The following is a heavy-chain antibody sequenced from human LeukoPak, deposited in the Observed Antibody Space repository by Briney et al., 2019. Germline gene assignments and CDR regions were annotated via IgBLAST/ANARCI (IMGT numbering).Heavy chain of an antibody. CDR3: ARDPLSSSSFDL. J-gene: IGHJ4*02. D-gene: IGHD6-13*01. CDR1: GFTFSSYT. Sequence: GGSLRLSCVGSGFTFSSYTMNWVRQAPGKGLEWVSSISTSSIYIYYADSVKGRFTISRDNAKNSLYLQMNSLRAEDTAVYYCARDPLSSSSFDLWGQGTLVTVSS. CDR2: ISTSSIYI. V-gene: IGHV3-21*01.